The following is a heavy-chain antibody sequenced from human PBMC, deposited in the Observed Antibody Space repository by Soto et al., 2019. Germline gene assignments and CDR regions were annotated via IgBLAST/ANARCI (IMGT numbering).Heavy chain of an antibody. J-gene: IGHJ4*02. CDR3: AKSGGTDCSGGSCHFDY. CDR2: IRWNSGSI. V-gene: IGHV3-9*01. CDR1: GFTFDDYA. Sequence: EVQLVESGGGLVQPGRSLRLSCAASGFTFDDYAMHWVRQAPGKGLEWVSGIRWNSGSIGYADSVKGRFTISRDNAKNSLYLQMNSLRAEDTALYYCAKSGGTDCSGGSCHFDYWGQGTLVTVSS. D-gene: IGHD2-15*01.